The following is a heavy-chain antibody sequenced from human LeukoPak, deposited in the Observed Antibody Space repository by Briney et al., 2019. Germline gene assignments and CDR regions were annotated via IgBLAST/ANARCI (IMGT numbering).Heavy chain of an antibody. CDR3: ARTPSVYYGSGNYSDY. D-gene: IGHD3-10*01. J-gene: IGHJ4*02. CDR2: IWSDGSNK. V-gene: IGHV3-33*01. Sequence: PGGSLRLSCAASGFTFSSYGMHWVRQAPGKGLEWVTIIWSDGSNKYYADSVKGRFTISRDNSKDTLYLQMNSLRAEDTAVYYCARTPSVYYGSGNYSDYWGQGTLVTVSS. CDR1: GFTFSSYG.